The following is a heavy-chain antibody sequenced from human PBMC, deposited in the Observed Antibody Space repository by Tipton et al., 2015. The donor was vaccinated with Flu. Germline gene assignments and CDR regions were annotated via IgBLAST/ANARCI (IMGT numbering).Heavy chain of an antibody. CDR3: ARGSGSGTYVIFDS. Sequence: TLSLTCSVSGDSMSSYYWTWVRQPAGKGLECLGRIYSSGNTYYSPSFKSRLTMSIDTSKKQFSLNLRSVTAADTAVYYCARGSGSGTYVIFDSWGQGTLVTVSS. J-gene: IGHJ4*02. CDR2: IYSSGNT. V-gene: IGHV4-4*07. D-gene: IGHD3-10*01. CDR1: GDSMSSYY.